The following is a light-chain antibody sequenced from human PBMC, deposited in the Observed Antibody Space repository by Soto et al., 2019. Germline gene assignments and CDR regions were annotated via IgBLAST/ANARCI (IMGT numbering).Light chain of an antibody. CDR3: GTWDSSLSAGV. Sequence: QSVLTQPPSVSAAPGQTVTISCSGSSSNIGNNRVSWYQQLPGTAPKLLIYDNNKRPSGIPDRFSGSKPGTSATLGITGLQTGDEADYYCGTWDSSLSAGVFGGGTQLTVL. V-gene: IGLV1-51*01. CDR2: DNN. J-gene: IGLJ2*01. CDR1: SSNIGNNR.